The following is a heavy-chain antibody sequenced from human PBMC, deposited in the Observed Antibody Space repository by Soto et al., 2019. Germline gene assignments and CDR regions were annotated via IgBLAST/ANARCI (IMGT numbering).Heavy chain of an antibody. D-gene: IGHD6-6*01. Sequence: SETLSLTCTVSGGSISSYYWSWIRQPAGKGLEWIGRIYTSGSTNYNPSLKSRVTMSVDTSKNQFSLKLSSVTAADTAVYYWASWASSSHYYYGMDVWGQGTTVTVSS. V-gene: IGHV4-4*07. CDR3: ASWASSSHYYYGMDV. CDR2: IYTSGST. J-gene: IGHJ6*02. CDR1: GGSISSYY.